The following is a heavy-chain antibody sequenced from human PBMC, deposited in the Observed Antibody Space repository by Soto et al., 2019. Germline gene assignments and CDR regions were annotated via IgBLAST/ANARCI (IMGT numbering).Heavy chain of an antibody. D-gene: IGHD6-6*01. J-gene: IGHJ6*02. Sequence: GESLKISCKGSGYSFTSYWIGWVRQMPGKGLEWMGIIYPGDSDTRYSPSFQGQVTISADKSISTAYLQWSSLKASDTAMYYCARQQRSSSVYYGIDVWGQGTTVTVSS. V-gene: IGHV5-51*01. CDR1: GYSFTSYW. CDR3: ARQQRSSSVYYGIDV. CDR2: IYPGDSDT.